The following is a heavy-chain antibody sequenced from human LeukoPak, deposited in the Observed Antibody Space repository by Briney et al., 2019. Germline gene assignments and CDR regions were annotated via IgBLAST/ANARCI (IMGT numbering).Heavy chain of an antibody. CDR2: ISGTGDNT. CDR1: GFAFSSYA. D-gene: IGHD3-16*01. J-gene: IGHJ4*02. CDR3: AKASSVSNGCIIY. V-gene: IGHV3-23*01. Sequence: PGGSLRLSCVASGFAFSSYAMNWVRQAPGKGLEWVSSISGTGDNTDYVDSVKGRFTISRDNSRDTVYLQMSSLRAEDAAIYYCAKASSVSNGCIIYWGQGTLVTVSS.